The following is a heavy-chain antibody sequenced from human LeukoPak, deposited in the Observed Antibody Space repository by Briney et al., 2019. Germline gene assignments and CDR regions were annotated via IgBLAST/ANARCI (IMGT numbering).Heavy chain of an antibody. CDR2: ISYDGSNE. D-gene: IGHD3-10*01. V-gene: IGHV3-30-3*01. J-gene: IGHJ4*02. CDR3: AREKYGSGSGFDY. CDR1: GFIFGSYA. Sequence: GRSLRLSCAASGFIFGSYAMDWVRQAPGKGLEWVAVISYDGSNEDYADSVKGRFTISRDNSKNTLFLQMNSLRVEDTAVYYCAREKYGSGSGFDYWGQGTLVTVSS.